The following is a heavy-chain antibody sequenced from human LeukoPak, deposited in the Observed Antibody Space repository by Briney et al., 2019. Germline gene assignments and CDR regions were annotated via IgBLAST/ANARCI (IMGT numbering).Heavy chain of an antibody. V-gene: IGHV3-21*01. CDR1: GFTFSSYS. CDR3: AREGIAARRGIDY. Sequence: PGGSLRLSCAASGFTFSSYSMNWVRQAPGKGLEWVSSISSNSSYIYYADSVKGRFTISRDNAKSSLYLQMNSLRAEDTAVYYCAREGIAARRGIDYWGQGTLVTVSS. D-gene: IGHD6-6*01. J-gene: IGHJ4*02. CDR2: ISSNSSYI.